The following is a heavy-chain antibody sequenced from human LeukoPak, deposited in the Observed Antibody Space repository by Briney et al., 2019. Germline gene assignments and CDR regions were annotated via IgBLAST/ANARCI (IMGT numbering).Heavy chain of an antibody. D-gene: IGHD3-10*01. J-gene: IGHJ5*02. CDR1: GGSISSYY. V-gene: IGHV4-4*07. Sequence: SETLSLTCTVSGGSISSYYWSWIRQPAGKGLEWIGRIYTSGSTNYNPPLKSRVTMSVDTSKNQFSLKLSSVTAADTAVYYCARALWFGGSGWFDPWGQGTLVTVSS. CDR3: ARALWFGGSGWFDP. CDR2: IYTSGST.